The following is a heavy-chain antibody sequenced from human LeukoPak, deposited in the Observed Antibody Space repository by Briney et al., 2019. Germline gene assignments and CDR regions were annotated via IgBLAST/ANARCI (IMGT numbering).Heavy chain of an antibody. Sequence: ASVKVSCKASGYTFTSYGISWVGQAPGQGLEWMGWISAYNGNTNYAQRPQGRVTMTTDTSTSTAYIELRSLSSDDTAVYYCARVDCSGGSCYLGDYWGQGTLVTVSS. CDR3: ARVDCSGGSCYLGDY. V-gene: IGHV1-18*04. D-gene: IGHD2-15*01. CDR2: ISAYNGNT. J-gene: IGHJ4*02. CDR1: GYTFTSYG.